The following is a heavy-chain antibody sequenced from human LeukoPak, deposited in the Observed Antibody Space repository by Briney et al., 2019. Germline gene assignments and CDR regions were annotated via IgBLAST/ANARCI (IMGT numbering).Heavy chain of an antibody. Sequence: GASVKVSCKASGYTFTGYYIHWLRQAPGQGLEWMGRINPNSDGTNYAQSFQGRVTMTRDTSINTAYMELSRLRSDDTAVYYCARAVYGSNANYMDVWGKGTTVSVSS. CDR2: INPNSDGT. J-gene: IGHJ6*03. CDR3: ARAVYGSNANYMDV. CDR1: GYTFTGYY. V-gene: IGHV1-2*06. D-gene: IGHD3-22*01.